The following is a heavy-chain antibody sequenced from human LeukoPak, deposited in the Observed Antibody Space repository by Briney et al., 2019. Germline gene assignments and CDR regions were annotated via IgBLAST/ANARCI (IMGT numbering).Heavy chain of an antibody. CDR3: AREDCSSTSCYDPSVSDY. J-gene: IGHJ4*02. D-gene: IGHD2-2*01. CDR1: GFTFTAFT. V-gene: IGHV3-48*04. Sequence: GGSLRLSCAASGFTFTAFTINWVRQAPGKGLEWVSYISSSGYTIYYADSVKGRFTISRDNAKNSLYLQMNSLRAEDTAVYYCAREDCSSTSCYDPSVSDYWGQGTLVTVSS. CDR2: ISSSGYTI.